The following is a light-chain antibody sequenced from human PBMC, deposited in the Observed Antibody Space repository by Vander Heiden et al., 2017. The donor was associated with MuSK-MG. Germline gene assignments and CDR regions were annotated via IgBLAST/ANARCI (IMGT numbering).Light chain of an antibody. CDR2: AAS. J-gene: IGKJ4*01. CDR3: QQSDSTPAIT. CDR1: QSISSY. V-gene: IGKV1-39*01. Sequence: DIQMTQSPSSLSASVGDRVTITCRASQSISSYLNWYQQKPGKAPKLLIYAASSLQSGVPSRFSGSGSGTDFTLTISSLQPADFATYYCQQSDSTPAITFGGGTKVEIK.